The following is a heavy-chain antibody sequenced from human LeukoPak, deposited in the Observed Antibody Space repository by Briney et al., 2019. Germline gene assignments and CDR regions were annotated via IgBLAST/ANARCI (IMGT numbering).Heavy chain of an antibody. D-gene: IGHD3-9*01. Sequence: PGGSLRLSCAVSGFTFDDYAMHWVRQAPGKGLEWVSGINWNSGSMGYADSVKGRFTISRDNAKNSLYLQMNSLRAEDTALYYCAKDLAEDILTGFYLDAFDIWGQGTMVTASS. CDR1: GFTFDDYA. V-gene: IGHV3-9*01. J-gene: IGHJ3*02. CDR2: INWNSGSM. CDR3: AKDLAEDILTGFYLDAFDI.